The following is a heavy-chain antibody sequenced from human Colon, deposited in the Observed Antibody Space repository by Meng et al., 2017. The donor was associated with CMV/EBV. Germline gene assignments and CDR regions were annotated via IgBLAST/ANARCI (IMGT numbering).Heavy chain of an antibody. V-gene: IGHV4-4*07. CDR2: MYSWVTT. Sequence: YCWNLIRHPAGKGLEWIGRMYSWVTTNNDPNYSLSLKDRVTMSVDTSKNQFSLRLNSVTAADTAVYYCARGQFVGEPSAMYEGLDNWGQGTLVTVSS. J-gene: IGHJ4*02. D-gene: IGHD2-2*01. CDR3: ARGQFVGEPSAMYEGLDN. CDR1: YC.